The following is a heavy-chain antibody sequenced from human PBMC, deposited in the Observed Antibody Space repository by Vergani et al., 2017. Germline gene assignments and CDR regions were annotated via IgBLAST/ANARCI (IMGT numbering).Heavy chain of an antibody. CDR3: AKVRNYGDFSSFDY. V-gene: IGHV3-30*18. Sequence: VQLVESGGGVVQPGRSLTLSCAASGFTFSSYGMHWVRQAPGKGLEWVAVISYDGNNKYYADSVKGQFTISRDNSKNTLYLQMNSLRAEDTAVYYCAKVRNYGDFSSFDYWGQGTLVTVSS. CDR1: GFTFSSYG. D-gene: IGHD4-17*01. J-gene: IGHJ4*02. CDR2: ISYDGNNK.